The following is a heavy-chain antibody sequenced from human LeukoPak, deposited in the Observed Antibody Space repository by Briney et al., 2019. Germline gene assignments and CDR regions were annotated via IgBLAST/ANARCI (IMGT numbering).Heavy chain of an antibody. Sequence: EASVKVSCKASGYTFTSYGISWVRQAPGQGLEWMGWISAYNGNTNYAQKLQGRVTMTTDTSTSTAYMELRSLRSDDTAVYYCARDRGGWLFVTVTELRSTNWFDPWGQGTLVTVSS. V-gene: IGHV1-18*01. D-gene: IGHD4-11*01. CDR1: GYTFTSYG. J-gene: IGHJ5*02. CDR3: ARDRGGWLFVTVTELRSTNWFDP. CDR2: ISAYNGNT.